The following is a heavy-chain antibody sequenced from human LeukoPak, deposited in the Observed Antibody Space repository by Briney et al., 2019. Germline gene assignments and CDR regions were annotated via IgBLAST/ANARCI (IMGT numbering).Heavy chain of an antibody. D-gene: IGHD3-10*01. V-gene: IGHV3-30*18. CDR3: AKEHLATMVRGVLDY. CDR2: ISYDGSNK. Sequence: PGGSLRLSCAASGFTFSSYGMHWVRQAPGKGLEWVAVISYDGSNKYYADPVKGRFTISRDNSKNTLYLQMNSLRAEDTAVYYCAKEHLATMVRGVLDYWGQGTLVTVSS. CDR1: GFTFSSYG. J-gene: IGHJ4*02.